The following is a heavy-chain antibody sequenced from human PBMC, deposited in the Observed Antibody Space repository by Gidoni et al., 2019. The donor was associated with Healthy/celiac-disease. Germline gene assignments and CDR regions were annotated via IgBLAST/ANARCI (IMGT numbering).Heavy chain of an antibody. D-gene: IGHD3-22*01. CDR1: GGPISSYY. Sequence: QVQLQESGPGLVKPSETLSLTCTVPGGPISSYYWRWLRPPAGKGLEWIGRIYTSGSTNDNPSLKSRVTMSVDTSKNQFSLKLSAVTAADTAVYYCARGYRNYYDSSGYYYVMGARYDAFDIWGQGTMVTVSS. V-gene: IGHV4-4*07. J-gene: IGHJ3*02. CDR3: ARGYRNYYDSSGYYYVMGARYDAFDI. CDR2: IYTSGST.